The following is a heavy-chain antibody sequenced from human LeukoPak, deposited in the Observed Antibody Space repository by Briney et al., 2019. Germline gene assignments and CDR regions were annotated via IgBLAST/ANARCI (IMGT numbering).Heavy chain of an antibody. J-gene: IGHJ4*02. D-gene: IGHD2-21*02. CDR2: IWYDGSNK. V-gene: IGHV3-33*08. CDR3: ARTNCGGDCYSGTFDY. Sequence: PGGSLRLSCAASGFTFSSYSMNWVRQAPGKGLEWVAVIWYDGSNKYYADSVKGRFTISRDNSKNTLYLQMNSLRAEDTAVYYCARTNCGGDCYSGTFDYWGQGTLVTVSS. CDR1: GFTFSSYS.